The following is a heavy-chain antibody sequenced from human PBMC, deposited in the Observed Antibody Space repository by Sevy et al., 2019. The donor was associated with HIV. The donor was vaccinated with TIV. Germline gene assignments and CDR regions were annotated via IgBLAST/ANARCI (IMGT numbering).Heavy chain of an antibody. CDR1: GGSISSSSYY. Sequence: SETLSLTCTVSGGSISSSSYYWGWIRQPPGKGLEWIGSIYYSGSTYYNPSLKSRVTISVDTSKNQFSLKLSSVTAADTAVYYWARADMVVVVNLYYFDYWGQGTLVTVSS. J-gene: IGHJ4*02. D-gene: IGHD3-22*01. CDR3: ARADMVVVVNLYYFDY. CDR2: IYYSGST. V-gene: IGHV4-39*01.